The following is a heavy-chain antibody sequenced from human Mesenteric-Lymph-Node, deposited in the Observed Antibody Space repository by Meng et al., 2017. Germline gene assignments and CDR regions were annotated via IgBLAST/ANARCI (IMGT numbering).Heavy chain of an antibody. CDR1: GFTFSSYA. D-gene: IGHD6-19*01. J-gene: IGHJ3*02. V-gene: IGHV3-23*01. CDR3: ARDQGYSSGWYRSDAFDI. Sequence: GESLKISCAASGFTFSSYAMTWVRQVPVKGLEWVSAITGSGGSTYYADSVKGRFTISRDNSKNTLYLQMNSLRAEDTAVYYCARDQGYSSGWYRSDAFDIWGQGTMVTVSS. CDR2: ITGSGGST.